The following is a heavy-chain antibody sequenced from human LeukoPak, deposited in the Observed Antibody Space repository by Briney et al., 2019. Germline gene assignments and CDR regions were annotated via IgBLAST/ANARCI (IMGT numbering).Heavy chain of an antibody. V-gene: IGHV3-53*01. CDR2: IYSGGST. D-gene: IGHD3-3*01. CDR1: GFTVSSNY. J-gene: IGHJ3*02. CDR3: ARDTYYDFWSGYYTGRGAFDI. Sequence: GGSLRLSCAASGFTVSSNYMNWVRQAPGKGLEWVSIIYSGGSTYYADSVKGRFTISRDNSKNTLYLQMNSLRAEDTAVYYCARDTYYDFWSGYYTGRGAFDIWGQGTMVTVSS.